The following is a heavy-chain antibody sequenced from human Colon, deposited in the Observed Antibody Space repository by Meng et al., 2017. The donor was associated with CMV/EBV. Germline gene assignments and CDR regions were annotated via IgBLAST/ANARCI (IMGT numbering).Heavy chain of an antibody. Sequence: SETLSLTCTVSTGYITSFYWSRIRQSPGKGLEWIGSVYYSGRTDYNPSLRSRVAISIDTSKDQFSLMLRSVTAADTAVYYCARDRRDIVSTITKGNWFDPWGQGTLVTVSS. CDR3: ARDRRDIVSTITKGNWFDP. CDR1: TGYITSFY. J-gene: IGHJ5*02. CDR2: VYYSGRT. D-gene: IGHD5/OR15-5a*01. V-gene: IGHV4-59*01.